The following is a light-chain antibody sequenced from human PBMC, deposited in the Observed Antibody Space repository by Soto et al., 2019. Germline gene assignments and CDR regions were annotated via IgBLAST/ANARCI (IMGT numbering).Light chain of an antibody. J-gene: IGKJ1*01. CDR2: DAS. CDR1: QSVGSK. V-gene: IGKV3-15*01. CDR3: QQYEKWPPTT. Sequence: EILMTQSPATLAASPGERATLSCRASQSVGSKLAWYQQKPGQPPRLVMFDASIRATGVPARFSGGGSGTEFTLTISSLQSEDFALYYCQQYEKWPPTTFGQGTTVEIK.